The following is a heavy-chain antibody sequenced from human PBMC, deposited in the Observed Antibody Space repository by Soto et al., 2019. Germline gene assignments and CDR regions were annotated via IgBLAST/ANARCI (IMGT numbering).Heavy chain of an antibody. J-gene: IGHJ4*02. V-gene: IGHV4-59*11. CDR3: ARVGGDWPIDY. D-gene: IGHD2-21*02. Sequence: QVQLQESGPGLVRPSETLSLTCTVSGGSISSLFWAWIRQPPGKGLEWIGYIHSSGNANYNPPLKSRVTMSVDTSKNQFSLKLSSVTAADTAVYSCARVGGDWPIDYWGQGTLVTVSS. CDR1: GGSISSLF. CDR2: IHSSGNA.